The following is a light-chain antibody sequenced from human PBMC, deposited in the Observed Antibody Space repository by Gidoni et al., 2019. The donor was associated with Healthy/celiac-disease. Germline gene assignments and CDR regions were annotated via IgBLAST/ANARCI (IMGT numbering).Light chain of an antibody. CDR2: LGS. CDR1: QSLLHSNGYYY. Sequence: DMVMTQSPLSLPVTPGEPASISCRSSQSLLHSNGYYYLDWYLQKPGQSPQLLIYLGSNRASGVPDRFSGSGSGTDFTLKISRVEAEDVGVYYCMQALQTWTFGQXTKVEIK. V-gene: IGKV2-28*01. J-gene: IGKJ1*01. CDR3: MQALQTWT.